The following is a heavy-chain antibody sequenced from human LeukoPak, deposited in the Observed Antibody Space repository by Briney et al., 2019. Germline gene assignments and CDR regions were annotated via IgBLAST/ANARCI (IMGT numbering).Heavy chain of an antibody. CDR2: ISAYNGNT. Sequence: ASVKVSCKASGYTFTSYGISWVRQAPGQGLEWMGWISAYNGNTNYAQKLQGRVTMTTDTSTSTAYMELRSLRSDDTAVYYCARGGWLWFGELADYYYYMDVWGKGTTVTVSS. V-gene: IGHV1-18*01. J-gene: IGHJ6*03. CDR3: ARGGWLWFGELADYYYYMDV. D-gene: IGHD3-10*01. CDR1: GYTFTSYG.